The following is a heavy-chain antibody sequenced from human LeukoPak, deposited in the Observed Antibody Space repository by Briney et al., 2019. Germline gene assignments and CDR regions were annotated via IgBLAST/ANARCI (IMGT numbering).Heavy chain of an antibody. Sequence: PGGSLRLSCAASGFTFSSYEMNWVRQAPGKGLEWVSYISSSGSTIYYADSVKGRFTISRDNSKNTLYLQMNSLRAEDTAVYYCAKDSVADTQHYFDYWGQGTLVTVSS. CDR3: AKDSVADTQHYFDY. J-gene: IGHJ4*02. D-gene: IGHD6-19*01. CDR2: ISSSGSTI. CDR1: GFTFSSYE. V-gene: IGHV3-48*03.